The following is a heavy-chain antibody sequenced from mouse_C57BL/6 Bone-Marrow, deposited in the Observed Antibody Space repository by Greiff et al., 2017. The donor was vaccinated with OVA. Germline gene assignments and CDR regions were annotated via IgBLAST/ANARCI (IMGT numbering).Heavy chain of an antibody. D-gene: IGHD1-1*01. CDR3: ARERVINKVVANYAMDY. V-gene: IGHV1-20*01. CDR1: GYSFTGYN. CDR2: INPNYGDT. J-gene: IGHJ4*01. Sequence: VQLQQSGPELVKPGASVKISCKASGYSFTGYNMNWVKQSHGKSLEWIGRINPNYGDTFYNQKFKGKATLTVDQSSSTAYMELRSLTSEDSAVYYCARERVINKVVANYAMDYWGQGTSVTVSS.